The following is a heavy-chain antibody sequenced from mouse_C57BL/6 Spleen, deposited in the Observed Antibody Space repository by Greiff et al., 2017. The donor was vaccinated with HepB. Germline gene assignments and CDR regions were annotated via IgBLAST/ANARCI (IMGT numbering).Heavy chain of an antibody. CDR2: ISYDGSN. CDR3: ARDMLRYFDV. J-gene: IGHJ1*03. D-gene: IGHD1-1*01. Sequence: EVKLMESGPGLVKPSQSLSLTCSVTGYSITSGYYWNWIRQFPGNTLEWMGYISYDGSNNYNPSLKNRISITRDTSKNQFFLKLNSVTTEDTATYYCARDMLRYFDVWGTGTTVTVSS. CDR1: GYSITSGYY. V-gene: IGHV3-6*01.